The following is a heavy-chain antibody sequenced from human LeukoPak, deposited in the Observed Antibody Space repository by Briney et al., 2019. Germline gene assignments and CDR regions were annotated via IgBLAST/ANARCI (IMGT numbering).Heavy chain of an antibody. Sequence: ASVKVSCKASGYTFTSYDINWVRQATGQGLEWMGWMNPNSGNTGYAQKFQGRVTITRNTSISTAYMELSSLRSEDTAVYYCARSYYYDSSGYYHDWFDPWGQGTLVTVFS. J-gene: IGHJ5*02. CDR2: MNPNSGNT. CDR3: ARSYYYDSSGYYHDWFDP. CDR1: GYTFTSYD. V-gene: IGHV1-8*03. D-gene: IGHD3-22*01.